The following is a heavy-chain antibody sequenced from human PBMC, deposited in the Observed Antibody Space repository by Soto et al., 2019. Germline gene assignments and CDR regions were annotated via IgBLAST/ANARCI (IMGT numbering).Heavy chain of an antibody. V-gene: IGHV3-23*01. CDR3: AKTFGSNWLPEY. D-gene: IGHD6-13*01. J-gene: IGHJ4*02. CDR1: GFTFSSYG. CDR2: ISGSAGST. Sequence: EVQLLESGGDLVQPGGSLRLSCAASGFTFSSYGMNWVRQAPGKGLEWVAAISGSAGSTYYADSMKGRFSTSRDNSESTLYLQMNSLRVEDTAVYYCAKTFGSNWLPEYWGQGTLVTVSS.